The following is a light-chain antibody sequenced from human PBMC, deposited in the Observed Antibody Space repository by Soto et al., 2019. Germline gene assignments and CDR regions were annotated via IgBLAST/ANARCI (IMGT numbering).Light chain of an antibody. V-gene: IGLV1-44*01. CDR3: AAWDDSLNGWV. CDR1: SSNIGSDT. J-gene: IGLJ3*02. CDR2: SND. Sequence: QSVLTQPPSASGTPGQRVTISCSGSSSNIGSDTVNWYRQLPGTAHKLLIYSNDQRPSGVPDRFSGSKSGTSASLAISGLQSEDEADYYCAAWDDSLNGWVFGGGTKLTVL.